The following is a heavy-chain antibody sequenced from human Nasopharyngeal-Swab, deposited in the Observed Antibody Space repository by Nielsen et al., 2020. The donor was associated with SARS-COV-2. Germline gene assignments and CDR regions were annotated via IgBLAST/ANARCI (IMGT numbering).Heavy chain of an antibody. CDR3: VRDQGAGVAVAGCLDY. CDR1: GYTFTNYY. D-gene: IGHD6-19*01. V-gene: IGHV1-46*01. CDR2: INPSGDAT. J-gene: IGHJ4*02. Sequence: ASVKVSCKASGYTFTNYYMHWVRQAPGQGLEWMGIINPSGDATGYAQQFQGRVAMTRDTSTSTVYMELSSLRSEDTAVYYCVRDQGAGVAVAGCLDYWGQGTLVTVSS.